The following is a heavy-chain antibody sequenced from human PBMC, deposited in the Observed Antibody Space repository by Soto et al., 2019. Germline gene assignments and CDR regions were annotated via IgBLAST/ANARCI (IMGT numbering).Heavy chain of an antibody. CDR1: GYTFTSYA. V-gene: IGHV1-3*01. J-gene: IGHJ5*02. Sequence: ASVKVSCKASGYTFTSYAMHWVRQAPGQRLEWMGWINAGNGNTKYSQKFQGRVTITRNTSASTAYMELSSLRSEDTAVYYCARGPLRNWFDPWGQGTLVTVSS. CDR2: INAGNGNT. D-gene: IGHD5-12*01. CDR3: ARGPLRNWFDP.